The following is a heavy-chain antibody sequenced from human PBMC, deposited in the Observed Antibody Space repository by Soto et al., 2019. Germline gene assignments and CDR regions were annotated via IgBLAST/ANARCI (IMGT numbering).Heavy chain of an antibody. V-gene: IGHV1-46*01. Sequence: ASMKGSRKASASPFPTYYMHWGGQAPWQGLEWMGIINPSGGSTSYAQKFQGRVTMTRDTSTSTVYMELSSLRSEDTAVYYCARGGDSSSSYFDYWGQGTLVTVSS. J-gene: IGHJ4*02. CDR1: ASPFPTYY. CDR3: ARGGDSSSSYFDY. CDR2: INPSGGST. D-gene: IGHD6-6*01.